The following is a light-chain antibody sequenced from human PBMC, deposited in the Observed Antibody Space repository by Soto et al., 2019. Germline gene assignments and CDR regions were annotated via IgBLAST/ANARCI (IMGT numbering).Light chain of an antibody. CDR3: QQSYSTLCT. CDR2: ATS. V-gene: IGKV1-39*01. J-gene: IGKJ3*01. Sequence: DIQMTQSPSSLSASVGDRVTITCRASQSISSYLHWYQQKPGKAPNLLIYATSTLQSGVPSRSGGSGFGTDFTLTISSLQPEDFATYYCQQSYSTLCTFGPGNKVDIK. CDR1: QSISSY.